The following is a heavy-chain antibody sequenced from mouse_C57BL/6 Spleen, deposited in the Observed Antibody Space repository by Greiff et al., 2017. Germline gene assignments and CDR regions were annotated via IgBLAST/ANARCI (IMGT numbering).Heavy chain of an antibody. CDR2: INPSSGYT. J-gene: IGHJ4*01. CDR3: ARGDGYDADGYYAMDY. CDR1: GYTFTSYT. V-gene: IGHV1-4*01. D-gene: IGHD2-2*01. Sequence: QVQLKESGAELARPGASVKMSCKASGYTFTSYTMHWVKQRPGQGLEWIGYINPSSGYTKYNQKFKDKATLTADKSSSTAYMQLSSLTSEDSAVYYCARGDGYDADGYYAMDYWGQGTSVTVSS.